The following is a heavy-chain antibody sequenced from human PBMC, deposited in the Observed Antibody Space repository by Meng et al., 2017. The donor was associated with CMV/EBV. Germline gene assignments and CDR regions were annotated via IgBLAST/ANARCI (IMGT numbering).Heavy chain of an antibody. D-gene: IGHD3-10*01. CDR3: ARTYYYGSG. V-gene: IGHV3-23*01. J-gene: IGHJ4*02. CDR2: ISGSGGST. Sequence: GESLKISCAASGFTFSNYAMSWVRQAPGKGLEWVSTISGSGGSTYYADSVKGRFTISRDNAKNSLYLQMNSLRAEDTAVYYCARTYYYGSGRGQGTLVTVSS. CDR1: GFTFSNYA.